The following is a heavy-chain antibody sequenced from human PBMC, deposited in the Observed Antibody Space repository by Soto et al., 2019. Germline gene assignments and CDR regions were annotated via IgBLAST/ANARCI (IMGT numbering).Heavy chain of an antibody. Sequence: PGGSLRLSCAASGFTFSSYAMSWVRQAPGKGLEWVSAISGSGGSTYYADSVKGRFTISRDNSKNTLYLQMNSLRAEDTAVYYCAKGVIYCSSTSCYFWFDPWGQGTLVTVS. V-gene: IGHV3-23*01. CDR1: GFTFSSYA. J-gene: IGHJ5*02. CDR2: ISGSGGST. D-gene: IGHD2-2*01. CDR3: AKGVIYCSSTSCYFWFDP.